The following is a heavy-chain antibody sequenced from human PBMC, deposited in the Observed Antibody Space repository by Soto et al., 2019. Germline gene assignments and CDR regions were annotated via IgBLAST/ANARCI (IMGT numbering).Heavy chain of an antibody. D-gene: IGHD5-18*01. Sequence: SETLSLTCTVSGASIGGSTKYWGWIRQPPGKGLEWIGNIYYSGTTYYNPSLKSRVTISVDTPKNQFSLKLSSVTAADTAVYYCARHRYSYGVYYFDYWGQGTLVTV. CDR2: IYYSGTT. J-gene: IGHJ4*02. CDR1: GASIGGSTKY. V-gene: IGHV4-39*01. CDR3: ARHRYSYGVYYFDY.